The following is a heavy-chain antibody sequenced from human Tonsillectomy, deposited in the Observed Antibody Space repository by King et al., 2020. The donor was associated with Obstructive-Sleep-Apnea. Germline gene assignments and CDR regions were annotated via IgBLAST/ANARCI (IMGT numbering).Heavy chain of an antibody. CDR2: VDNRGGT. CDR3: ARHAKELSWITMTVGGFDI. J-gene: IGHJ3*02. Sequence: LQLQESGPGLVKPSETLSLNCSVSGDSIRRYYWSWIRQPPGKGLEWIGYVDNRGGTNYSPSLKSRVLISVDTSKNQFSLKLSAVTAADTAVYYCARHAKELSWITMTVGGFDIWGQGTKVTVSS. CDR1: GDSIRRYY. V-gene: IGHV4-59*08. D-gene: IGHD3-22*01.